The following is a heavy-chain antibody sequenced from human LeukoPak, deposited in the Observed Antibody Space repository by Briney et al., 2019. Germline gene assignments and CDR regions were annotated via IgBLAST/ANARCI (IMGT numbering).Heavy chain of an antibody. CDR3: AKDWFATTDY. J-gene: IGHJ4*02. CDR2: ITTDETT. D-gene: IGHD1/OR15-1a*01. CDR1: GFPFSVSW. V-gene: IGHV3-74*01. Sequence: GGSLRFSCAASGFPFSVSWMHWFRQVPGKGLMWVLRITTDETTTYADSVRGRFSISRDNAKNTVYLQMNSLRVEDTAVYYCAKDWFATTDYWGQGILVTVSS.